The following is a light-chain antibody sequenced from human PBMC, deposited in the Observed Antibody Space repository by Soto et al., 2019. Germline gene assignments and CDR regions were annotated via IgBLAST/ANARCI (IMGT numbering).Light chain of an antibody. J-gene: IGKJ4*01. Sequence: DIQMTQSPSTLSASVGDRVTIAWRASQCISMLLAWYQRKTGKDPKLLIYDASILETGVPSRFSVSGSGTEFTLTINSQQPDDFADYYCQQYSGYPLTFGGGTKEQI. V-gene: IGKV1-5*01. CDR2: DAS. CDR1: QCISML. CDR3: QQYSGYPLT.